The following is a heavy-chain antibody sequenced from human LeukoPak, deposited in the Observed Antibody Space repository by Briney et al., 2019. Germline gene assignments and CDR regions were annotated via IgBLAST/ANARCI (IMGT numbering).Heavy chain of an antibody. J-gene: IGHJ4*02. Sequence: GGSLRLSCVASGFTFSRCGMHWVRQAPGKGLEWVAVIYSDGRNEYYADSVEGRFTISRDNSKNTLYLQMNSLRAEDTAVYYCARAEPGLFDCWGLGTLVTVSS. CDR3: ARAEPGLFDC. V-gene: IGHV3-33*01. CDR1: GFTFSRCG. CDR2: IYSDGRNE.